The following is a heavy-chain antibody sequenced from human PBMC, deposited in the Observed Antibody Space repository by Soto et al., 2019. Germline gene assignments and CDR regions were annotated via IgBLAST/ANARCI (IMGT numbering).Heavy chain of an antibody. J-gene: IGHJ4*02. V-gene: IGHV3-33*01. D-gene: IGHD6-19*01. CDR2: IWSDGTTK. Sequence: QEQVVESGGGVVQPGRSLRLSCAASGFTLSSYAMHWVRQAPGKGLEWVAMIWSDGTTKYYADSVKGRFTISRDSSKKTWYLQMNSLRVDDTAVYYCVRDHLGSGWAFDYWGQGTLVTVSS. CDR1: GFTLSSYA. CDR3: VRDHLGSGWAFDY.